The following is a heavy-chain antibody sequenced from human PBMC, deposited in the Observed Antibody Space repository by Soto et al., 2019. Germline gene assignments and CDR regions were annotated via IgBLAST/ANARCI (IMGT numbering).Heavy chain of an antibody. D-gene: IGHD3-10*01. CDR1: GGSISSGGYY. CDR2: IYYSDST. CDR3: ARVRAGPDYSGSGSYYPFYYYYYGMDV. Sequence: SHTLSLTCTVSGGSISSGGYYWSWIRQHPGKGLEWIGYIYYSDSTYYNPSRKSRVTIAVDTSKNQFSLKLSSVTAADTAVCYCARVRAGPDYSGSGSYYPFYYYYYGMDVWGQGTTVTVSS. V-gene: IGHV4-31*03. J-gene: IGHJ6*02.